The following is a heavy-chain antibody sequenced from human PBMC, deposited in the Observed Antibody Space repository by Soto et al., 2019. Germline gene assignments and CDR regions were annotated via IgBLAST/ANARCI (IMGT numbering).Heavy chain of an antibody. CDR3: AKDRMSYNSVWDPFDV. J-gene: IGHJ3*01. V-gene: IGHV3-9*01. D-gene: IGHD3-10*01. CDR2: INWKSDI. CDR1: GFTFDDNA. Sequence: GGSLRLSCAVSGFTFDDNAMHWVRQAPEKGLEWVSGINWKSDIGYADSVKGRFTISRDNAENTLFLQMNSLRAEDTAVYYCAKDRMSYNSVWDPFDVWGQGTLVTVSS.